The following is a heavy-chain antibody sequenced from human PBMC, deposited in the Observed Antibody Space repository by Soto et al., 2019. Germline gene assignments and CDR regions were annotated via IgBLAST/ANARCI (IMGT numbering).Heavy chain of an antibody. CDR2: IIPIFGTA. CDR3: ARNSEAGVWSDYYYYYGMDV. D-gene: IGHD6-19*01. Sequence: SVKVSCKASGGTFGSYAISSVRQAPGQGXEWMGGIIPIFGTANYAQKFQGRVTITADESTSTAYMELSSLRSEDTAVYYCARNSEAGVWSDYYYYYGMDVWGQGTTVTVSS. V-gene: IGHV1-69*13. CDR1: GGTFGSYA. J-gene: IGHJ6*02.